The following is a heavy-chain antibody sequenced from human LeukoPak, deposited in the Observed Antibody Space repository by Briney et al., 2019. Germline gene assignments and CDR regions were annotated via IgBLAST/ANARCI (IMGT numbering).Heavy chain of an antibody. D-gene: IGHD1-26*01. J-gene: IGHJ4*02. Sequence: PGGSLRLSYATSGFTFSSYSMSWARQAPGKGLEWVSIISSSGGSTYYADSVKGRFTVSRDISKNTLYLEMTSLRAEDTAVYYCASQTHRGSEMYYFYYRGQGTLVTVSS. V-gene: IGHV3-23*01. CDR1: GFTFSSYS. CDR3: ASQTHRGSEMYYFYY. CDR2: ISSSGGST.